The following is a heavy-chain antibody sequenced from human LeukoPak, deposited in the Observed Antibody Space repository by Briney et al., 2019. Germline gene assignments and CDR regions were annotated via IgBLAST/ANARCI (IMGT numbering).Heavy chain of an antibody. CDR2: ISGSGGST. J-gene: IGHJ6*03. CDR3: AKHPIQFGVVIHMDV. D-gene: IGHD3-3*01. Sequence: PGGSLRLSCAASGFTFSSYAISWVRQAPGKGLEWVSAISGSGGSTYYADSMKGRFTISRDNSKNTLYLQMNSLRAEDTAVYYCAKHPIQFGVVIHMDVWGKGTTVTVSS. V-gene: IGHV3-23*01. CDR1: GFTFSSYA.